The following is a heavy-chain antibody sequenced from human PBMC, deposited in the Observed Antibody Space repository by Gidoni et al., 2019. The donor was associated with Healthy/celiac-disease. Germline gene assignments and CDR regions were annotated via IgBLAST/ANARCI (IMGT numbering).Heavy chain of an antibody. Sequence: QVTLKESGPVLVKPTETLTLTCTVSGFSLSNARMGVSWIRQPPGKALEWLAHIFSNDEKSYSTSLKSRLTISKDTSKSQVVLTMTNMDPVDTATYYCARIAEYGDYVRWFDPWGQGTLVTVSS. J-gene: IGHJ5*02. D-gene: IGHD4-17*01. CDR2: IFSNDEK. V-gene: IGHV2-26*01. CDR3: ARIAEYGDYVRWFDP. CDR1: GFSLSNARMG.